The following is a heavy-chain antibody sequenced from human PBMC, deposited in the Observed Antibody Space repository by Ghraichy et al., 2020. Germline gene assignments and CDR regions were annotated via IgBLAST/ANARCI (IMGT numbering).Heavy chain of an antibody. J-gene: IGHJ5*02. Sequence: ASVKLSCKASQHPFTHYYMHWVRQAPGQGLEWMGYINPKSGATNYLQRFQGRVTMTRDTSNSTVYMDLRSLRSDDTAVYFCAQALSGTSPSWGQGTLVTVSS. CDR1: QHPFTHYY. D-gene: IGHD1-7*01. V-gene: IGHV1-2*02. CDR2: INPKSGAT. CDR3: AQALSGTSPS.